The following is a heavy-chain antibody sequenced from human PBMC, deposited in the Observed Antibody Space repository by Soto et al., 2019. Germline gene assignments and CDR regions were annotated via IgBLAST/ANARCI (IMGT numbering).Heavy chain of an antibody. CDR2: ISSSSTYI. CDR3: ARNVEGY. V-gene: IGHV3-21*01. J-gene: IGHJ4*02. Sequence: GGSLRLSCAASGFTFSKYPMNWVRQAPGKGLEWISSISSSSTYIYYADSVKGRFTISRDNAKNSLYLQMNSLRADDTAVYYCARNVEGYWGQGTLVTVSS. CDR1: GFTFSKYP. D-gene: IGHD1-1*01.